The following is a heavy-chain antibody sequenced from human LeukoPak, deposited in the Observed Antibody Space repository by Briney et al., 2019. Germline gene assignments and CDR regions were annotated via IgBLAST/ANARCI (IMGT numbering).Heavy chain of an antibody. J-gene: IGHJ4*02. V-gene: IGHV4-59*01. CDR2: IYDSGST. CDR3: ARRPHTIYFDH. D-gene: IGHD3-9*01. CDR1: GGSISSYY. Sequence: SETLSLTCTVSGGSISSYYWNWIRQPPGKGLEWIGYIYDSGSTNYNPSLKSRVTISVDTSKNQFSLKLSSVTAADTAVYYSARRPHTIYFDHWGQGTLVTVSS.